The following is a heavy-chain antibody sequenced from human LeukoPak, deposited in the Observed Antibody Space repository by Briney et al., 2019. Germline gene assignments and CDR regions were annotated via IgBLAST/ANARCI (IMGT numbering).Heavy chain of an antibody. CDR1: GFTFSSYS. V-gene: IGHV3-21*04. J-gene: IGHJ3*02. CDR2: ISSSSSYI. Sequence: GGSLRLSCAASGFTFSSYSMNWVRQAPGKGLEWVSSISSSSSYIYYADSVKGRFTISRDNAKNSLYLQMNSLRAEDTAVYYCARGCSSTSCYLKAFDIWGQGTMVTVSS. CDR3: ARGCSSTSCYLKAFDI. D-gene: IGHD2-2*01.